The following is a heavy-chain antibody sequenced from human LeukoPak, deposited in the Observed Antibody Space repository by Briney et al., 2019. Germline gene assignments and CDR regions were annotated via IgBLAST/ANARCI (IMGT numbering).Heavy chain of an antibody. V-gene: IGHV4-34*01. D-gene: IGHD3-3*01. CDR2: INHSGST. Sequence: PSETLSLTCAVYGGSFSGYYWSWIRQPPGKGLEWIGEINHSGSTNYNPSLKSRVTISVDTSKNQFSLKLSSVTAADTAVYYCARGFYYDFWSGYSLDYWGQGTLVTVSS. CDR3: ARGFYYDFWSGYSLDY. CDR1: GGSFSGYY. J-gene: IGHJ4*02.